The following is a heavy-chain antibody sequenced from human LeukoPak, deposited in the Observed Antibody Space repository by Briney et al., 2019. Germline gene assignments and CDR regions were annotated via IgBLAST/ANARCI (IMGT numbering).Heavy chain of an antibody. D-gene: IGHD2-2*01. V-gene: IGHV4-4*07. CDR1: GGSISTYY. CDR3: ARGRYCTSTSCSGGDAFDI. Sequence: SETLSLTCTVSGGSISTYYWSWIRQPAGKGLEWIGRIYPSGSSNYNPSLKSRVTMSVDTSKNQFSLKLNPVTAADTAVYFCARGRYCTSTSCSGGDAFDIWGQGTMVTVSS. J-gene: IGHJ3*02. CDR2: IYPSGSS.